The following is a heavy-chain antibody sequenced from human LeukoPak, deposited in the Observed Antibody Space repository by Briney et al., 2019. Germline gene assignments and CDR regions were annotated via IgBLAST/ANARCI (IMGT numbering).Heavy chain of an antibody. CDR3: ARDTYYYGSGSYYDY. CDR2: IYTSGST. CDR1: GGSISSYY. J-gene: IGHJ4*02. Sequence: SETLSLTCTVSGGSISSYYWSWIRQPPGKGLEWIGYIYTSGSTNYNPSLKSRVTMSVDTSKNQFSLKLSSVTAADTAVYYCARDTYYYGSGSYYDYWGQGTLVTVSS. V-gene: IGHV4-4*08. D-gene: IGHD3-10*01.